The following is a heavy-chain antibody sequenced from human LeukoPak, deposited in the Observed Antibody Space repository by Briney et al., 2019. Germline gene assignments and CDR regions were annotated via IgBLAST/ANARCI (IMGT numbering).Heavy chain of an antibody. D-gene: IGHD3-10*01. CDR2: INHSGST. Sequence: SETLSLTCAVYGGSFSGYYWSWIRQPPGKGLEWIGEINHSGSTNYNPSLKSRVTISVDTSKNQFSLKLSSVTAADTAVYYCARSRVHFDYWGQGTLDTVSS. CDR1: GGSFSGYY. J-gene: IGHJ4*02. CDR3: ARSRVHFDY. V-gene: IGHV4-34*01.